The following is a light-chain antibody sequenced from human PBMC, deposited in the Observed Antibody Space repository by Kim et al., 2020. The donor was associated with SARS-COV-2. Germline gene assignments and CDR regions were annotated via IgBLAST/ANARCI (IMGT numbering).Light chain of an antibody. CDR3: QQRISWPLT. CDR1: QSVSSF. J-gene: IGKJ4*01. CDR2: DAL. V-gene: IGKV3-11*01. Sequence: LSPGERATLSCRASQSVSSFLAWYQQKPGQAPRLLIYDALNRATGIPARFSGRGSGTDFTLTISTLEPEDFAVYYCQQRISWPLTFGGGTKVDIK.